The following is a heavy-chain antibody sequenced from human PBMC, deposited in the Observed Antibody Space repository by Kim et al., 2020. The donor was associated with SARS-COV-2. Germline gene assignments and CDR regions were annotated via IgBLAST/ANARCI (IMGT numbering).Heavy chain of an antibody. CDR2: IGKSGDII. Sequence: GGSLRLSCAASGFMFSRYGMSWVRQAPGKGLEWVAYIGKSGDIIYYAESVEGRFTISRDNSMSSLYLQMNSLRDEDTAVYYCVRGTAGGDDGPRVYCWG. D-gene: IGHD1-1*01. CDR3: VRGTAGGDDGPRVYC. J-gene: IGHJ4*01. V-gene: IGHV3-48*02. CDR1: GFMFSRYG.